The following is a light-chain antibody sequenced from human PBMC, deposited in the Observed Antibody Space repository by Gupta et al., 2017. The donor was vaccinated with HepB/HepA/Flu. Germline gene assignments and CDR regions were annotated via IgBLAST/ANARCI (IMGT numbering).Light chain of an antibody. CDR3: QQRHSIPRT. CDR2: AAS. CDR1: QSISTY. J-gene: IGKJ1*01. Sequence: DIQMTQSPSSLSASVGDRVTITCRASQSISTYVNWYQQKPGKAPELLIYAASSLQSGVPSRFSGSGSGTDFTLTISRLQREDSATYYCQQRHSIPRTFGQGTKVGIK. V-gene: IGKV1-39*01.